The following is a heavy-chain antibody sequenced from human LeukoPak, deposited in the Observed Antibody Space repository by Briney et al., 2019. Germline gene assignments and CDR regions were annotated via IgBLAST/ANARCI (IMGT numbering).Heavy chain of an antibody. J-gene: IGHJ1*01. CDR1: GGSISGYY. CDR3: ARDQTFYVSSGYYYVTYLQH. D-gene: IGHD3-22*01. CDR2: IYSSGST. Sequence: SETLSLTCTVSGGSISGYYWNWIRQPPGKGLEWIGHIYSSGSTSYNPSLKSRVTTSVDTSKKQISLRLSSVTAADTAMYYCARDQTFYVSSGYYYVTYLQHWGQGILVTVSS. V-gene: IGHV4-59*01.